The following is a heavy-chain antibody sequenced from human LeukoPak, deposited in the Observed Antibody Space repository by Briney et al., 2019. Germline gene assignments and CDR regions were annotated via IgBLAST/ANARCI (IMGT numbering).Heavy chain of an antibody. J-gene: IGHJ4*02. D-gene: IGHD3-16*01. Sequence: SGGPLRLSCAASGYSFNSVSKDWARQSLGKGLEWVANITHDESEKNYLDSVKGRFTISGDNAQNSLYLQMNGLRVEDTAVYYCTRRLDDWGQGTLVTVSS. CDR1: GYSFNSVS. CDR3: TRRLDD. CDR2: ITHDESEK. V-gene: IGHV3-7*01.